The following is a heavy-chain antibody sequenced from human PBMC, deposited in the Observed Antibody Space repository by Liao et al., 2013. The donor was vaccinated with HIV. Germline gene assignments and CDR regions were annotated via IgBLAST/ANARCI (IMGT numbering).Heavy chain of an antibody. Sequence: HLQESGPGLVKPSETLSLTCTVSGGSLSGGSYYWGWIRQPPGKGLEWIGSIDYSGRTYYNPSLESRVSLSMDTSDNRFSLRLTSVTAADTAVYSCVRSGGSPSLDWLFNYWGPGSLVSVSS. V-gene: IGHV4-39*07. CDR1: GGSLSGGSYY. CDR3: VRSGGSPSLDWLFNY. CDR2: IDYSGRT. D-gene: IGHD3-9*01. J-gene: IGHJ4*02.